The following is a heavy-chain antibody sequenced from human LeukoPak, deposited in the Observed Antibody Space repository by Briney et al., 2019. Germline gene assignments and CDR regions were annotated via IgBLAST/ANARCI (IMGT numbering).Heavy chain of an antibody. CDR2: ISADSRST. CDR3: ASYGPGYNWSHA. CDR1: GYSFITYG. D-gene: IGHD3-10*01. Sequence: ASVKLSCKASGYSFITYGISWVRQAPGQGLEWMGWISADSRSTDYAQNLQGRVTMTRDTSTSTPYLDMNSLRFDDTAVYYCASYGPGYNWSHAWREGTLLRVPS. V-gene: IGHV1-18*01. J-gene: IGHJ5*02.